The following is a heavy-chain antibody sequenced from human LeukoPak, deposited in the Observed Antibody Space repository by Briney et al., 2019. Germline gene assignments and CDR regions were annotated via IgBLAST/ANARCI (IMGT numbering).Heavy chain of an antibody. CDR3: ARADNWNGLGAFDI. D-gene: IGHD1-1*01. CDR2: TYYMSKWYN. Sequence: SQTLSLTCAISGDSVSSNSAAWNWIRQSPSRGLEWLGRTYYMSKWYNDYAVSVKSRIIINPDTSKNQFSLHLNSVTPEDTAVYYCARADNWNGLGAFDIWGQGTMVTVSS. V-gene: IGHV6-1*01. CDR1: GDSVSSNSAA. J-gene: IGHJ3*02.